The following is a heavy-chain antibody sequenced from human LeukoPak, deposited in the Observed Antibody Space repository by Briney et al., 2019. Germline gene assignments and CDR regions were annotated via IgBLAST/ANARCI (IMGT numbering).Heavy chain of an antibody. CDR2: ISSDGSNK. J-gene: IGHJ5*02. D-gene: IGHD6-13*01. Sequence: PGRSLTLSCAASGFTFRSYAMHWVRQAPGKGLEWLAVISSDGSNKYYADSVKGRFTISRDYSKDTLSLQMNSLRAEDTALYYCARDSASSSSSWYRWFDPWGQGTLVTVSS. CDR1: GFTFRSYA. CDR3: ARDSASSSSSWYRWFDP. V-gene: IGHV3-30-3*01.